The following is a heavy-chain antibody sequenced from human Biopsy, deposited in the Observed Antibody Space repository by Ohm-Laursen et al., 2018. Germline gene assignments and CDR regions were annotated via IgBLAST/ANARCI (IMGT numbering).Heavy chain of an antibody. J-gene: IGHJ4*02. CDR2: IDPKTGGT. V-gene: IGHV1-2*02. CDR3: AKDLLEWSVPS. D-gene: IGHD3-3*01. Sequence: ASVKVSCKASGYTFTGDYIHWVRQAPGQGLEWMGWIDPKTGGTEYAQKFRGRITMTRDTSISTMYMDLSSLRSDDTAVYYCAKDLLEWSVPSWGQGTLVTVSS. CDR1: GYTFTGDY.